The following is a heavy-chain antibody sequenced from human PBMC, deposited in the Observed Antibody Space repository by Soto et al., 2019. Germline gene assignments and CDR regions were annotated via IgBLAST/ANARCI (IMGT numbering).Heavy chain of an antibody. V-gene: IGHV4-59*01. CDR3: VRGAASPYWYFDL. D-gene: IGHD6-13*01. CDR1: GGSISSYY. CDR2: IYYSGST. Sequence: SETLSLTCAISGGSISSYYWSWIRQPPGKGLEWIGYIYYSGSTNYNPSLKSRVTISVDTSKDQFSLKLSSVTAADTAVYYCVRGAASPYWYFDLWGRGTLVTVSS. J-gene: IGHJ2*01.